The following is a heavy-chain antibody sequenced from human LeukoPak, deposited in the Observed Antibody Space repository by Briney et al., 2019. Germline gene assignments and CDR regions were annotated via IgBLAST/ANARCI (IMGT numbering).Heavy chain of an antibody. V-gene: IGHV6-1*01. CDR3: ARDLGNTGWYTFDY. CDR2: TYYRSKWYN. CDR1: GDQVSSINGA. D-gene: IGHD6-19*01. Sequence: SQTLSLTCAISGDQVSSINGAWHWVRQFPSRGLEWLRRTYYRSKWYNDYAVSVQSRITINPDTSKNQFSLQLNSVTPDDTAVYYCARDLGNTGWYTFDYWGQGTLITVSS. J-gene: IGHJ4*02.